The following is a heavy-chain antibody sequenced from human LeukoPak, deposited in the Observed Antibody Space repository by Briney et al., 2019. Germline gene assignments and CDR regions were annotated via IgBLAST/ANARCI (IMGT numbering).Heavy chain of an antibody. V-gene: IGHV3-21*01. D-gene: IGHD3-22*01. CDR2: ISSSSSYI. CDR1: GFTFSSYS. CDR3: ATLGYSSGYDLSSWYFDL. J-gene: IGHJ2*01. Sequence: PGGSLRLSCAASGFTFSSYSMNWVRQAPGKGLEWVSSISSSSSYIYYADSVKGRFTISRDNAKNSLYLQMNSLRAEDTAVYYCATLGYSSGYDLSSWYFDLWGRGTLVTVSS.